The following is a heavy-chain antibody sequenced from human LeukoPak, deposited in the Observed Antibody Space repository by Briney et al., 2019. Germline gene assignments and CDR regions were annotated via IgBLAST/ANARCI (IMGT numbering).Heavy chain of an antibody. CDR3: AEGSRWQRHYYYGMDV. J-gene: IGHJ6*02. D-gene: IGHD4-23*01. CDR1: GFTFSSYA. CDR2: ISGSGGST. Sequence: GGSLRLSCAASGFTFSSYAMSWVRQAPGKGLEWVSAISGSGGSTYYADSVKGRFTISRDNSKNTLYLQMNSLRAEDTAVYYCAEGSRWQRHYYYGMDVWGQGTTVTVSS. V-gene: IGHV3-23*01.